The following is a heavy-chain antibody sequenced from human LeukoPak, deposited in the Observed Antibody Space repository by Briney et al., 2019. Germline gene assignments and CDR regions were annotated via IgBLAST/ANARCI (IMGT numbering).Heavy chain of an antibody. J-gene: IGHJ6*04. CDR2: INHKGAT. D-gene: IGHD3-10*01. Sequence: PSETLSLTCAVYGGSFSGYYWTWVRQPPGKGLEWIGEINHKGATNYNPSLKSRVTISLDTSKNQFSLKLGSVTAADTAVYYCARGPHFYGSGSYEYSYYYYYYGMDVWGKGTAVTVSS. CDR3: ARGPHFYGSGSYEYSYYYYYYGMDV. V-gene: IGHV4-34*01. CDR1: GGSFSGYY.